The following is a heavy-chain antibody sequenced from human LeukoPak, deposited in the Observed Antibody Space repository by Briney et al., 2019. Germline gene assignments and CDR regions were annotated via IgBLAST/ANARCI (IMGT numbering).Heavy chain of an antibody. CDR2: ISSSGSII. CDR3: ARGEGTGTTPFDY. CDR1: GFTFNNYC. J-gene: IGHJ4*02. Sequence: GGSLRLSCAASGFTFNNYCMTWIRQAPGKGLEWVSYISSSGSIIYYADSVTGRFTISRDNAKNSLYLQMNSLRAEDTAVYYCARGEGTGTTPFDYWGQGTLVTVSS. V-gene: IGHV3-11*01. D-gene: IGHD1-7*01.